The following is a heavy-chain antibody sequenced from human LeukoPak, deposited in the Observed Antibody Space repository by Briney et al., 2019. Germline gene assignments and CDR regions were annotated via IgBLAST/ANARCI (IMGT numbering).Heavy chain of an antibody. CDR1: GFSMPSYY. CDR2: ISTSGST. D-gene: IGHD3-16*01. CDR3: VRQNYDHPDY. Sequence: SETLSLTCAVSGFSMPSYYWRWIRQPPGKGLEWIGYISTSGSTNYNPSLKSRVTMSVDTSKNYFSLKLNSVTAADTAFYYCVRQNYDHPDYWGQGTLVTVSS. V-gene: IGHV4-4*09. J-gene: IGHJ4*02.